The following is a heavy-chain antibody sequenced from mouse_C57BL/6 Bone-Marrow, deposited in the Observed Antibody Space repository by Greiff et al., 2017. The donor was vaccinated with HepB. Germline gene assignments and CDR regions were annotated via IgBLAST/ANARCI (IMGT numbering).Heavy chain of an antibody. J-gene: IGHJ2*01. Sequence: VQLKQPGAELVRPGSSVKLSCKASGYTFTSYWMDWVKQRPGQGLEWIGNIYPSDSETHYNQKFKDKATLTVDKSSSTAYMQLSSLTSEDSAVYYCARRALGLGYFDYWGQGTTLTVSS. V-gene: IGHV1-61*01. CDR1: GYTFTSYW. D-gene: IGHD4-1*01. CDR2: IYPSDSET. CDR3: ARRALGLGYFDY.